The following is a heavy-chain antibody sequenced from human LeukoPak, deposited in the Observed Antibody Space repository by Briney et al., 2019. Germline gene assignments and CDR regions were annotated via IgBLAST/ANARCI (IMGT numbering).Heavy chain of an antibody. D-gene: IGHD5-18*01. Sequence: GGSLRLSCGASGFTFSNYGMHWVRQAPGKGLEWVAFIRHHGGNVYYADSVKGRFTVSRDNSKNTLSLQMDSLRVEDTAIYYCAKDPGFSFGLPSRFDYWGLGTFVTVSS. V-gene: IGHV3-30*02. J-gene: IGHJ4*02. CDR1: GFTFSNYG. CDR2: IRHHGGNV. CDR3: AKDPGFSFGLPSRFDY.